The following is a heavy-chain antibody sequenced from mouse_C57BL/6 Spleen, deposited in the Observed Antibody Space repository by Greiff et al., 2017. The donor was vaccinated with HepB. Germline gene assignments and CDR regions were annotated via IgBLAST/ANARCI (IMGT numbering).Heavy chain of an antibody. J-gene: IGHJ2*01. V-gene: IGHV3-6*01. CDR3: ARVVATEDYFDY. CDR1: GYSITSGYY. CDR2: ISYDGSN. D-gene: IGHD1-1*01. Sequence: EVQRVESGPGLVKPSQSLSLTCSVTGYSITSGYYWNWIRQFPGNKLEWMGYISYDGSNNYNPSLKNRISITRDTSKNQFFLKLNSVTTEDTATYYCARVVATEDYFDYWGQGTTLTVSS.